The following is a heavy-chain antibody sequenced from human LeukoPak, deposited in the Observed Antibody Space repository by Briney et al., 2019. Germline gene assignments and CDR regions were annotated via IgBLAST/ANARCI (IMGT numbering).Heavy chain of an antibody. CDR3: ARGWGWFGP. CDR1: GFTFSTYW. J-gene: IGHJ5*02. V-gene: IGHV3-7*01. Sequence: PGGSLRLSCAASGFTFSTYWMSWVRQTSGKGLEWVANIKQDGSEKYYVDSVKGRFTISRDNAKNSLYLQMNSLTAEDTAVFYCARGWGWFGPWGQGTLVTVSS. CDR2: IKQDGSEK. D-gene: IGHD3-16*01.